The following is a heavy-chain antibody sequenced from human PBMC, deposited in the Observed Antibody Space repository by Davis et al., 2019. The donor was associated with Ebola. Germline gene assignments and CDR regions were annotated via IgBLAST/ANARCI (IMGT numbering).Heavy chain of an antibody. V-gene: IGHV1-69*13. Sequence: SVKVSCKASGGTFSSFAVSWVRQAPGRGLEWMGGIIPIFRSPNYSQKFLDRLTITADESTKTVHMEMRSLRPEDTAVYFCARGRTGFYFDSSDSPSWFDPWGQGTLVIVSS. CDR3: ARGRTGFYFDSSDSPSWFDP. CDR2: IIPIFRSP. CDR1: GGTFSSFA. D-gene: IGHD6-19*01. J-gene: IGHJ5*02.